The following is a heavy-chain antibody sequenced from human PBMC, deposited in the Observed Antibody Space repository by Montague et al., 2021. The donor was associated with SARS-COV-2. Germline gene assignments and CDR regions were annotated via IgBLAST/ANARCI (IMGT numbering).Heavy chain of an antibody. J-gene: IGHJ6*02. CDR2: ANDSGRT. D-gene: IGHD2-15*01. CDR1: GGSFSGYY. V-gene: IGHV4-34*01. CDR3: ASGYCSGSGCYDYYGMDV. Sequence: SETLSLTCAVYGGSFSGYYWSWIRQPQGRGLGWVGEANDSGRTNYNPSLKGRVTISVDTSKNQFSLRLSSVTAAETAVYYCASGYCSGSGCYDYYGMDVWGQGTTVTVSS.